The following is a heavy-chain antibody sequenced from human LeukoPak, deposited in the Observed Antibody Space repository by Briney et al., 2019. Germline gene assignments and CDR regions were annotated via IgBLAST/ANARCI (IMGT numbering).Heavy chain of an antibody. CDR2: ISYDGSNK. CDR1: GITFSSYT. J-gene: IGHJ6*03. Sequence: GGSLRLSCAASGITFSSYTMNWVRQAPGKGLEWVAVISYDGSNKYYADSVKGRFTISRDNSKNTLYLQMNSLRAEDTAVYYCAKVSAATIYYYYYMDVWGKGTTVTVSS. V-gene: IGHV3-30*18. D-gene: IGHD2-15*01. CDR3: AKVSAATIYYYYYMDV.